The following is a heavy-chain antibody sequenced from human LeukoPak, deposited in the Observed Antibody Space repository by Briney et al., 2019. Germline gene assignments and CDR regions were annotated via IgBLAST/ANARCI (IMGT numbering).Heavy chain of an antibody. D-gene: IGHD5-18*01. CDR3: ARDLVDTVMSHLVLFDY. CDR1: GYSISSGYY. Sequence: LSETLSLTCTVSGYSISSGYYWSWIRQSAGKGLEWIGRIYISGSTKYNPSLKSRVTISVDTSKNQFSLKLSSVTAADTAVYYCARDLVDTVMSHLVLFDYWGQGTLVTVSS. CDR2: IYISGST. J-gene: IGHJ4*02. V-gene: IGHV4-61*02.